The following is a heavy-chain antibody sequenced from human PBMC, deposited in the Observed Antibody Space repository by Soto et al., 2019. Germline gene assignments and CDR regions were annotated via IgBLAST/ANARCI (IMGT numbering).Heavy chain of an antibody. D-gene: IGHD3-3*01. Sequence: EVQLLESGGGLVQPGGSLRVSCVASGFTFSRYAMSWVRRVPGKGLEWVSGISGTGDSTYYADSVKGRFTISRDNSKNTLFVQMNSLRAEDTAVYYCAKDAVRFSLDIWGQGTMVTVSS. CDR2: ISGTGDST. CDR1: GFTFSRYA. CDR3: AKDAVRFSLDI. V-gene: IGHV3-23*01. J-gene: IGHJ3*02.